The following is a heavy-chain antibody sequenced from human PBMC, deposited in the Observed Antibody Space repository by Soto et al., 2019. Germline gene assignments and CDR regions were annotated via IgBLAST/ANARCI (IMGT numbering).Heavy chain of an antibody. V-gene: IGHV4-59*01. CDR2: IYYSGST. CDR3: ARGGETAVVDLYYYYGMDV. D-gene: IGHD5-18*01. J-gene: IGHJ6*02. CDR1: CGSISSYY. Sequence: PAETLALNCNVSCGSISSYYWSWIRQPPGKGLEWIGYIYYSGSTNYNLSLKSRVTISGDRSKNQFPVKVSCGTAADTAVYYSARGGETAVVDLYYYYGMDVWGQGATV.